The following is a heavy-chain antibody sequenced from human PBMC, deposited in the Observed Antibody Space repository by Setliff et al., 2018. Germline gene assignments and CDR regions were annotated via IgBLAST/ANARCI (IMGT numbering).Heavy chain of an antibody. CDR1: GFLISRYT. D-gene: IGHD1-7*01. CDR2: IDPRGSPV. Sequence: PGGSRRLSCAASGFLISRYTINWVRQTPRKGLEWVSHIDPRGSPVDYVDSVKGRFTISRDNTKNLVYLQMDSLRADDTAVCYCTRSRGTTVYDYWGQGTLVTVSS. CDR3: TRSRGTTVYDY. V-gene: IGHV3-48*04. J-gene: IGHJ4*02.